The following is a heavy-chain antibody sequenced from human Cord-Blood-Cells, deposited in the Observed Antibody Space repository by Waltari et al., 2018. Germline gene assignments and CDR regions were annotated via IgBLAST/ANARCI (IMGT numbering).Heavy chain of an antibody. V-gene: IGHV4-34*01. CDR2: INHSGST. Sequence: QMQLQQWGAGLLKPSETLSLTCAVDGGSFRGYYWSWIRPPPGKGLEWIGEINHSGSTNYNPSLKSRVTISVDTSKNQFSLKLSSVTAADTAVYYCASTLYDSSGYYYDYWGQGTLVTVSS. D-gene: IGHD3-22*01. CDR3: ASTLYDSSGYYYDY. J-gene: IGHJ4*02. CDR1: GGSFRGYY.